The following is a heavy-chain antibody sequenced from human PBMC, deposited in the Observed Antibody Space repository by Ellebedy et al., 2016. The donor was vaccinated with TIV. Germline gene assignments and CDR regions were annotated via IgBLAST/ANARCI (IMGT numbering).Heavy chain of an antibody. CDR3: ARDRSEQWLVLVSYYYYGMDV. CDR2: ISSSSTI. D-gene: IGHD6-19*01. Sequence: GESLKISCAASGFTFSSYSMNWVRPAPGKGLEWLSYISSSSTIFYADSVKGRFTISRDNAKNSLYLQMNSLRAEDKAVYYCARDRSEQWLVLVSYYYYGMDVWGQGTTVTVSS. CDR1: GFTFSSYS. J-gene: IGHJ6*02. V-gene: IGHV3-48*01.